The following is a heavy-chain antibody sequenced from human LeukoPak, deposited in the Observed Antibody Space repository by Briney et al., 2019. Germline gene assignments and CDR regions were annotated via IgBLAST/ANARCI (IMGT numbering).Heavy chain of an antibody. J-gene: IGHJ4*02. CDR3: ASWGLDYVWGSYRYPYYFDY. Sequence: ASVKVSCKASGYTFTGYYMHWVRQAPGQGLEWMGWINPNCGGTNYAQKFRGRVTMTRDTSISTAYMELSRLRSDDTAVYYCASWGLDYVWGSYRYPYYFDYWGQGTLVTVSS. D-gene: IGHD3-16*02. CDR2: INPNCGGT. V-gene: IGHV1-2*02. CDR1: GYTFTGYY.